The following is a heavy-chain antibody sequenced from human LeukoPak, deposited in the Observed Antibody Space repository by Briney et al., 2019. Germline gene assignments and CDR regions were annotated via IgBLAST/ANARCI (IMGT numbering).Heavy chain of an antibody. CDR2: INHSGST. D-gene: IGHD3-3*01. J-gene: IGHJ4*02. CDR3: ARGGPYYDFWSGYYF. CDR1: GGSFSGYY. Sequence: SETLSLTCAVYGGSFSGYYWSWIRQPPGKGLEWIGEINHSGSTNYNPSLKSRVTISVDTSKNQSSLKLSSVTAADTAVYYCARGGPYYDFWSGYYFWGQGTLVTVSS. V-gene: IGHV4-34*01.